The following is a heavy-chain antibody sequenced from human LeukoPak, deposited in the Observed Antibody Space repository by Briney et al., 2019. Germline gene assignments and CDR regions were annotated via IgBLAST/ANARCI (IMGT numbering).Heavy chain of an antibody. J-gene: IGHJ2*01. CDR3: ARSLRYSPGGGP. CDR1: GVSFSGYY. D-gene: IGHD5-18*01. CDR2: INHSGST. V-gene: IGHV4-34*01. Sequence: SSETLSLTCAVYGVSFSGYYWSWIRQPPGKGLEWIGEINHSGSTNYNPSLKSRVTISVDTSKNQFSLKLSSVTAADTAVYYCARSLRYSPGGGPWGRGTLVTVSS.